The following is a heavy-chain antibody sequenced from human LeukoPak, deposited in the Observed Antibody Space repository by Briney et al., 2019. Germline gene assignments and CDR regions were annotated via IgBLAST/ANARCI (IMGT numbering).Heavy chain of an antibody. J-gene: IGHJ4*02. CDR1: GYTFRSYW. V-gene: IGHV3-7*01. CDR2: INQDGSTK. D-gene: IGHD2-8*01. Sequence: GGSLRLSCAASGYTFRSYWVTWVRQAPGKGLEWVAHINQDGSTKNYAGSLKGRFTISRDNAKNSLFPQMNSLRADDTAVYYCARANLMAPETLDFWGQGTLVTVSS. CDR3: ARANLMAPETLDF.